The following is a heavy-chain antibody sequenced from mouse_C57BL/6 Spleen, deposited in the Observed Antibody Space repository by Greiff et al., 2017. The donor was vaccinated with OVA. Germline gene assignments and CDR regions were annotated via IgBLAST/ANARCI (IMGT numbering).Heavy chain of an antibody. J-gene: IGHJ3*01. V-gene: IGHV5-16*01. CDR1: GFTFCDYY. Sequence: EVKVEESEGGLVQPGSSMKLSCTASGFTFCDYYMALVRQVPEKGLEWVANINYDGSSTYYLDSLKSRFIISRDNAKNILYLQMSSLKSEDTATYYCARESYYYGSSYGGFAYWGQGTLVTVSA. D-gene: IGHD1-1*01. CDR3: ARESYYYGSSYGGFAY. CDR2: INYDGSST.